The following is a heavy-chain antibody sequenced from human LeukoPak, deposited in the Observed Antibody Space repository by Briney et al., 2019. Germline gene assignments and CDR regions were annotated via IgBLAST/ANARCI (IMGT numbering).Heavy chain of an antibody. J-gene: IGHJ4*02. Sequence: ASVKVSCKASGYTFSGTGWYLYWLRQAPGQGLECRGWIYPNNGATGYAQKFQGRVVMTRDTSISTAYMELSRLRPDDTAVYYCARDGPAQMVDFDYWGQGTPVTVSS. V-gene: IGHV1-2*02. CDR3: ARDGPAQMVDFDY. CDR1: GYTFSGTGWY. CDR2: IYPNNGAT. D-gene: IGHD3-10*01.